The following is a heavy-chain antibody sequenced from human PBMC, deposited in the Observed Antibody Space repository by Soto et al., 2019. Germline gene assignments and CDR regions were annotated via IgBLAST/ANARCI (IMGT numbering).Heavy chain of an antibody. J-gene: IGHJ4*02. CDR1: GFTFSDYA. D-gene: IGHD2-15*01. V-gene: IGHV3-23*01. CDR2: ISGGGSGA. Sequence: EVQLLESGGGLVQPGGSLRLSCTASGFTFSDYAMTWVRQAPGKGLEWLSGISGGGSGAYYADSVKGRFTVSRANSNNTLFLQMDSLRVEDTAVYYCAIDLWWYTHWGQGTLVTVSS. CDR3: AIDLWWYTH.